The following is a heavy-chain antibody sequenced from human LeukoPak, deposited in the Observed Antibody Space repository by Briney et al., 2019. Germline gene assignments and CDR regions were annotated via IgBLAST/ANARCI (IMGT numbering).Heavy chain of an antibody. CDR1: GYTFTGYY. V-gene: IGHV1-2*02. Sequence: GASVKVSCKASGYTFTGYYMHWVRQAPGQGLEWMGWINPNSGGTNYAQKFQGRVTMTRDTSISTAYMELSRLRSDDTAGYYCARERDPAPLRYFDWTRVDWFDPWGQGTLVTVSS. CDR2: INPNSGGT. D-gene: IGHD3-9*01. J-gene: IGHJ5*02. CDR3: ARERDPAPLRYFDWTRVDWFDP.